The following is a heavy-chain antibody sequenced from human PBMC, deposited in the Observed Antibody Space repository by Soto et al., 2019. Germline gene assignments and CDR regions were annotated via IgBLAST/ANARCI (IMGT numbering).Heavy chain of an antibody. J-gene: IGHJ6*02. D-gene: IGHD3-22*01. CDR1: GGTFSSYT. V-gene: IGHV1-69*08. CDR3: AREISFYDSRGYYYDYGMDV. Sequence: QVQLVQSGAEVKKPGSSVKVSCKASGGTFSSYTISWVRQAPGHGLEWMGRIIPILGISNYAQKFQGRVTITADKSTSTAYMELSSLRSEYTAVYYCAREISFYDSRGYYYDYGMDVWGQGTTVTVSS. CDR2: IIPILGIS.